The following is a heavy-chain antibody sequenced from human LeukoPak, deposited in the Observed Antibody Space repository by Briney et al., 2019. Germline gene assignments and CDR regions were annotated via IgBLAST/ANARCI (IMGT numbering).Heavy chain of an antibody. CDR2: ISYDGSNK. Sequence: GGSLRLSCAASGFTFSDYYMSWIRQAPGKGLEWVAVISYDGSNKYYADSVKGRFTISRDNSKNTLFPQMNSLGSEDTAVYYCAKDSGWKWEDPGKGVDYWGQGTLVTVSS. V-gene: IGHV3-30*18. CDR1: GFTFSDYY. CDR3: AKDSGWKWEDPGKGVDY. D-gene: IGHD1-26*01. J-gene: IGHJ4*02.